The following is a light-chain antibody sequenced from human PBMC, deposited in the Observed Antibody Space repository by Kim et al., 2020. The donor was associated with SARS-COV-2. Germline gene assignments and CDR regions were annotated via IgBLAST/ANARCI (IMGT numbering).Light chain of an antibody. CDR2: AAS. CDR1: QGISSY. Sequence: SPGDRVTITCRASQGISSYLAWYQQKPGKAPKLLIYAASTLQSGVPSRFSGSGSGTDFTLTISCLQSEDFATYYCQQYYSYPPFTFGPGTKVDIK. J-gene: IGKJ3*01. V-gene: IGKV1-8*01. CDR3: QQYYSYPPFT.